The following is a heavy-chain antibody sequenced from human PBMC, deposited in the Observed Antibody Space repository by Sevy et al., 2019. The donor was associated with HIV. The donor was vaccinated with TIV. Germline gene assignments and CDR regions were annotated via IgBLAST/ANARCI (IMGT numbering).Heavy chain of an antibody. D-gene: IGHD6-6*01. CDR2: IYYSGST. CDR3: ARGYYSSSSYWTFANFDY. Sequence: SEILSLTCTVSGGSISSYYWSCIRQPPGKGLEWIGYIYYSGSTNYNPSLKSRVTISVDTSKNQFSLKLSSVTAADTVVHYCARGYYSSSSYWTFANFDYWGQGTPVTVSS. CDR1: GGSISSYY. V-gene: IGHV4-59*01. J-gene: IGHJ4*02.